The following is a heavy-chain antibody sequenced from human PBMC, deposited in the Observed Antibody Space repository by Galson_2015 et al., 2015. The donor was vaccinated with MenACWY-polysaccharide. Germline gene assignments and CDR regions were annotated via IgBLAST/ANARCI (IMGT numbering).Heavy chain of an antibody. Sequence: PALVKPTQTLTLTCTFSGFSLSTTEVGVGWIRQSPGKALEWLAVIYRDDEKRYSPSLKTRLTITKDTSRSQVVLTMTNMDPVDTGTYYCAHSQYSTKGVYYRGIADYGGQGPLVTVSS. D-gene: IGHD2-8*01. CDR2: IYRDDEK. CDR3: AHSQYSTKGVYYRGIADY. CDR1: GFSLSTTEVG. V-gene: IGHV2-5*02. J-gene: IGHJ4*02.